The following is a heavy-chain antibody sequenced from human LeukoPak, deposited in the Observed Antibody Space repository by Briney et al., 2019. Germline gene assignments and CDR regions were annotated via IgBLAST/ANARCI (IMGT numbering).Heavy chain of an antibody. CDR1: GFTISGYW. V-gene: IGHV3-74*01. J-gene: IGHJ5*02. Sequence: GGSLRLSCAASGFTISGYWMHWVRQVPGEGLVWVSRISGDGSTTTYADSVKGRFTISRDNAKNTLGLQMNSLRVEDTAVYYCAGSSGGFNWFDPWGQGTLVTVSS. CDR2: ISGDGSTT. D-gene: IGHD3-16*01. CDR3: AGSSGGFNWFDP.